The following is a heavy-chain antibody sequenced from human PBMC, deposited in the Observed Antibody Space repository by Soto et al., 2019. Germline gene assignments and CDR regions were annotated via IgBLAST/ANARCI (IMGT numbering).Heavy chain of an antibody. J-gene: IGHJ4*02. V-gene: IGHV4-59*01. CDR1: GGSISSYY. CDR3: AHVVVVPAADYYFDY. Sequence: TSETLSLTCTVSGGSISSYYWSWIRHPPGKGLEWIGYIYYSGSTNYNPSLKSRVTISVDTSKNQFSLKLSSVTAADTAVYYCAHVVVVPAADYYFDYWGQGTLVTVS. D-gene: IGHD2-2*01. CDR2: IYYSGST.